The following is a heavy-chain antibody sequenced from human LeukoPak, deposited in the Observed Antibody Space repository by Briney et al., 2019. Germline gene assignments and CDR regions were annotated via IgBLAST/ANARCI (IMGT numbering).Heavy chain of an antibody. V-gene: IGHV3-7*01. D-gene: IGHD6-13*01. CDR3: ASYRGEQLEFFDY. Sequence: GGSLRLSCASSGFTLNNYWMNWVRQGPGKGLEWVANIQQDGSEKYYVDSVKGRFTISRDNSKNTLYLQMNSLRAEDTAVYYCASYRGEQLEFFDYWGQGTLVTVSS. J-gene: IGHJ4*02. CDR2: IQQDGSEK. CDR1: GFTLNNYW.